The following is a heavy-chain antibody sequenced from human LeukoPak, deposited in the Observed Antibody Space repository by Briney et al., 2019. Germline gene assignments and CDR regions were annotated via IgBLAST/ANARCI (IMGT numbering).Heavy chain of an antibody. CDR1: GFTFSSYS. CDR2: ISSSSSYI. J-gene: IGHJ4*02. D-gene: IGHD4-17*01. V-gene: IGHV3-21*01. CDR3: AREDGDLYYFDY. Sequence: GGSLRLSCAASGFTFSSYSMNWVRQAPGKGLEWVSSISSSSSYIYYADSVKGRFTISRDNAKNSLYLQMNSLRAEDTAVYYCAREDGDLYYFDYWGQGTLVTVSS.